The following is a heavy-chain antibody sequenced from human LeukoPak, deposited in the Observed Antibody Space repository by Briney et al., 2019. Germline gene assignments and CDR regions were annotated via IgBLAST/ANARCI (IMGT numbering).Heavy chain of an antibody. CDR1: GGSISDYY. D-gene: IGHD5-18*01. J-gene: IGHJ4*02. V-gene: IGHV4-59*01. Sequence: SETLSLTCTVSGGSISDYYWSWIRQPPGKGLEWIGYIYYSGSTNYNPSLNSRVTISVDTSKNQFSLKLNSVTAADTAVYYCAGGSAYSYGRHFDYWGQGALVTVPS. CDR2: IYYSGST. CDR3: AGGSAYSYGRHFDY.